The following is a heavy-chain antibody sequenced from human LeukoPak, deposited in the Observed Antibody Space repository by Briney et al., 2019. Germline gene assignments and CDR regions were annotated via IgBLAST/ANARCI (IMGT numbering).Heavy chain of an antibody. J-gene: IGHJ3*02. CDR3: AKYCGGDCYPNPDAFDI. Sequence: GGSLRLSCAASGFTFSSYAMSWVRQAPGKGLEWVSAISGSGGSTYYADSVKGRFTISRDNSKNTLYLQMNSLRAEDTAVYYCAKYCGGDCYPNPDAFDIWGQGTMVTVSS. CDR2: ISGSGGST. D-gene: IGHD2-21*02. CDR1: GFTFSSYA. V-gene: IGHV3-23*01.